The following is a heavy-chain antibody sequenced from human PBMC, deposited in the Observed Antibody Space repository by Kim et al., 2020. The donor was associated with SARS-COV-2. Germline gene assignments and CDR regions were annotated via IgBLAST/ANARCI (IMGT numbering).Heavy chain of an antibody. V-gene: IGHV4-59*12. Sequence: SETLSLTCTVSGDSINDFYWSWIRQSPGRGLEWLGYLYQTWSTNYNPSLMGRVTMTLDTSKNQVSLKLTSVTAADTAMYFCARSGRGFDVLTGYSPLDYWCQGTLVTVTS. CDR2: LYQTWST. CDR1: GDSINDFY. CDR3: ARSGRGFDVLTGYSPLDY. J-gene: IGHJ4*02. D-gene: IGHD3-9*01.